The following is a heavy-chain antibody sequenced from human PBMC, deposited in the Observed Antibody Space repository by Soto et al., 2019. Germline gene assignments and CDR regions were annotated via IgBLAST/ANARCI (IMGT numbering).Heavy chain of an antibody. CDR1: GYTLTELS. V-gene: IGHV1-24*01. D-gene: IGHD2-15*01. CDR2: FDPEDGET. Sequence: ASVKVSCKVSGYTLTELSMHWVRQAPGKGLEWMGGFDPEDGETIYAQKFQGRVTMTEDTSTDTAYMELSSLRSEDTAVYYCATAGYCSGGSCYPADYWGQGTLVTVSS. J-gene: IGHJ4*02. CDR3: ATAGYCSGGSCYPADY.